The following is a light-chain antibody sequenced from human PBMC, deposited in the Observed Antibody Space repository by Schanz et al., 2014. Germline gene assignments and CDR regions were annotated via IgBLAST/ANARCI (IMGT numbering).Light chain of an antibody. Sequence: QSALTQPPSASGSPGQSVTISCTGTSRDIGGTRYVSWFQQHPGHAPKLIIYEVTRRPSGVPDRFSGSKSGNTASLTVTGLQADDEADYYCSSYTSRSTVVFGGGTKLTVL. CDR1: SRDIGGTRY. CDR2: EVT. CDR3: SSYTSRSTVV. J-gene: IGLJ2*01. V-gene: IGLV2-8*01.